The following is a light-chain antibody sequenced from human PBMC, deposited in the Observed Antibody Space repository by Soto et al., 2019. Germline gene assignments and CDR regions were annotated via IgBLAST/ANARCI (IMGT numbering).Light chain of an antibody. CDR3: VSHISVAYRSIYV. Sequence: QSALTQPASVSGSPGQSITISCTGTSSDIGVYDYDSWYQQHPGKAPKLIIYEVTNRPSGLSNRFSGSKSDNTASLTISGLQAEDEADYYCVSHISVAYRSIYVFGTGTKVTVL. J-gene: IGLJ1*01. CDR2: EVT. V-gene: IGLV2-14*01. CDR1: SSDIGVYDY.